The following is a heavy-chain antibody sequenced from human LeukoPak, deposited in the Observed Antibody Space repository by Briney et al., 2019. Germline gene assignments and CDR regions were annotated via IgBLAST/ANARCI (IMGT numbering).Heavy chain of an antibody. V-gene: IGHV3-21*01. Sequence: GGSLRLSCAASGFTFSSYSMNWVRQAPGKGLEWVSSISSSSSYIYYADSMKGRFTISRDNAKNSLYLQMNSLRAEDTAVYYCARGARGYDFDSWGQGTLVTVSS. D-gene: IGHD5-12*01. CDR3: ARGARGYDFDS. CDR1: GFTFSSYS. J-gene: IGHJ4*02. CDR2: ISSSSSYI.